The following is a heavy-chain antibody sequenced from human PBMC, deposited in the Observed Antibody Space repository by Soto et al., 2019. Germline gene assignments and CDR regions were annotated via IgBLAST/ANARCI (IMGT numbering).Heavy chain of an antibody. Sequence: PGGSLRLSCAASGFTFSSYAMHWVRQAPGKGLEWVAVISYDGSNKYYADSVKGRFTISRDNSKNTLYLQMNSLRAEDTAVYYCARDTSYDSSGSPFYWGQGTLVTVSS. J-gene: IGHJ4*02. D-gene: IGHD3-22*01. CDR1: GFTFSSYA. CDR2: ISYDGSNK. CDR3: ARDTSYDSSGSPFY. V-gene: IGHV3-30-3*01.